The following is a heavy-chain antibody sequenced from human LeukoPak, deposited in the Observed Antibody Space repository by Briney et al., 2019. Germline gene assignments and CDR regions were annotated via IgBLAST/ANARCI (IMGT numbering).Heavy chain of an antibody. CDR2: INSDGSST. CDR1: GFTFSSYW. CDR3: ARDYGGSSPFDY. V-gene: IGHV3-74*01. D-gene: IGHD4-23*01. J-gene: IGHJ4*01. Sequence: GGSLRLSCAASGFTFSSYWMHWVRQAPGKGLVWVSRINSDGSSTSYADSVKGRFSISRDNAKNTLYLQMNSLRAEDTGVYYCARDYGGSSPFDYWGQEPWSPSPQ.